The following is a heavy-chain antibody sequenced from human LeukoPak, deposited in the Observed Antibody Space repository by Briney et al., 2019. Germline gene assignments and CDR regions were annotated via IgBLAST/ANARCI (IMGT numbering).Heavy chain of an antibody. V-gene: IGHV3-21*01. Sequence: GGSLRLSCAASGFTFSSYSMNWVRQAPGKGLEWVSSISSSSSYIYYADSVKGRFTISRDNAKNSLYLQINSLRAEDTAVYYCARARRRDDAFDIWGQGTMVTVSS. J-gene: IGHJ3*02. CDR1: GFTFSSYS. CDR3: ARARRRDDAFDI. CDR2: ISSSSSYI. D-gene: IGHD5-24*01.